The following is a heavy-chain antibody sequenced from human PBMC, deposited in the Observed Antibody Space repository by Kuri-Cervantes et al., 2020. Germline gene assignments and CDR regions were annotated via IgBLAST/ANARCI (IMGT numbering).Heavy chain of an antibody. D-gene: IGHD6-13*01. CDR3: AREDESSSSWYRGVYYYYYYGMDV. Sequence: ASVKVSCKASGYTFTGYYMHWVRQAPGQGLEWMGWINPNSGGTNYAQKFQGRVTMTRDTSISTAYMELSRLRSDDTAVYYCAREDESSSSWYRGVYYYYYYGMDVWGQGTTVTVSS. CDR1: GYTFTGYY. J-gene: IGHJ6*02. CDR2: INPNSGGT. V-gene: IGHV1-2*02.